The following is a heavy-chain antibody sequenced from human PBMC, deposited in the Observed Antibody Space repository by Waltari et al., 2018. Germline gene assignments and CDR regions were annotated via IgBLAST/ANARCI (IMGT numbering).Heavy chain of an antibody. CDR1: GFTFSDYT. CDR3: VRSDYGDYVGGYY. D-gene: IGHD4-17*01. CDR2: ISSSSFI. J-gene: IGHJ4*02. Sequence: EVQLVESGGGLVKPGGSLRLSCAASGFTFSDYTMSWVRQTPGKGLEWVSSISSSSFIYYADSVKGRFTISRDNAKNSLFLQMNSLRAEDTSVYYCVRSDYGDYVGGYYWGQGTVVTVSS. V-gene: IGHV3-21*01.